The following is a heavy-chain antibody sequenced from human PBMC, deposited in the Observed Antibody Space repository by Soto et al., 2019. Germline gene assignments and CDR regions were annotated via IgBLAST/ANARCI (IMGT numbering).Heavy chain of an antibody. CDR1: GFTFSSYG. Sequence: PGGSLRLSCAASGFTFSSYGMHWVRQAPGKGLEWVAVIWYDGSNKYYADSVKGRFTISRDNSKNTLYLQMNSLRAEDTAVYYCARDFPHYYDSSGFDYWGQGTLVTVSS. J-gene: IGHJ4*02. V-gene: IGHV3-33*01. D-gene: IGHD3-22*01. CDR2: IWYDGSNK. CDR3: ARDFPHYYDSSGFDY.